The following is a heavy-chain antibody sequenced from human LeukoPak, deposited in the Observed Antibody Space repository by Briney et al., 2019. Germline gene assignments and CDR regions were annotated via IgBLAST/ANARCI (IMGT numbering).Heavy chain of an antibody. CDR1: GYTFTSYY. J-gene: IGHJ1*01. CDR3: ARDREIAVAGTEDFQH. V-gene: IGHV1-46*01. D-gene: IGHD6-19*01. Sequence: PGASVKVSCKASGYTFTSYYMHWVRQAPGQGLEWMGIINPSGGSTSYAQKFQGRVTMTRDTSTSTVYMELSSLRSEDTAVYYCARDREIAVAGTEDFQHWGQGTLVTVSS. CDR2: INPSGGST.